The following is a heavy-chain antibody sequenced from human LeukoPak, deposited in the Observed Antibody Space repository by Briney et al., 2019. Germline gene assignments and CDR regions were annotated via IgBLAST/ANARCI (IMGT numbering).Heavy chain of an antibody. V-gene: IGHV3-30*01. CDR3: ARRWDSSGPIGY. J-gene: IGHJ4*01. CDR2: K. Sequence: KYYADSVKGRFTISRDNSKNTVFLQMNSLRFEDTALYFCARRWDSSGPIGYWGQGTLVSVSS. D-gene: IGHD3-22*01.